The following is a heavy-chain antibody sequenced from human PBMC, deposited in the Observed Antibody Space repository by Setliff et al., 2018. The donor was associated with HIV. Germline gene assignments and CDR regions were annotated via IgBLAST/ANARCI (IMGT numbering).Heavy chain of an antibody. Sequence: SETLSLTCTVSGDSVNDRSYFWGWIRQPPGKGLEWIGTFYYNGDSRYNPSLKSRVTISVDTSKNQFSLNLNSVTAADTAVYYCVRDFSGSSPNPDHYYYYMDVWGKGTKVTVSS. V-gene: IGHV4-39*02. D-gene: IGHD1-26*01. J-gene: IGHJ6*03. CDR1: GDSVNDRSYF. CDR2: FYYNGDS. CDR3: VRDFSGSSPNPDHYYYYMDV.